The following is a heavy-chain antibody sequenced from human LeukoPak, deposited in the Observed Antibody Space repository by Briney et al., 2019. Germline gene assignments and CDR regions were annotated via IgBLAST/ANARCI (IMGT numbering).Heavy chain of an antibody. D-gene: IGHD3-3*01. CDR1: GDTFSSYA. Sequence: SVKVSCTASGDTFSSYAISWVRQAPGQGLEWMGGIIPIFGTANYAQKFQGRVTITTDDSMSTAYMELSSLRSENTAVYYCARAYDFWSSPMDVWGKGTTVTVSS. CDR3: ARAYDFWSSPMDV. V-gene: IGHV1-69*05. J-gene: IGHJ6*03. CDR2: IIPIFGTA.